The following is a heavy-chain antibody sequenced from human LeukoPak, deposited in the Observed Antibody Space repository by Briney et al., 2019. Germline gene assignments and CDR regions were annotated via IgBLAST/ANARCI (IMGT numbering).Heavy chain of an antibody. CDR2: ISSGSGGHI. CDR3: AKVLTSPIYGMDV. D-gene: IGHD4/OR15-4a*01. Sequence: GGSLRLSCAASGFTFSSYAMSWLRQAPGKGLEWISSISSGSGGHILYVDSVKGRFTISRDNAKNSLYLQMDSLTAEDTAVYYCAKVLTSPIYGMDVWGQGTTVTVSS. CDR1: GFTFSSYA. J-gene: IGHJ6*02. V-gene: IGHV3-21*01.